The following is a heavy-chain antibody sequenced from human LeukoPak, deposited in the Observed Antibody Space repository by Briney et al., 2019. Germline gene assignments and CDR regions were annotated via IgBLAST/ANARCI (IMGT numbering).Heavy chain of an antibody. J-gene: IGHJ4*02. CDR3: ARGSVYVDY. V-gene: IGHV4-31*03. CDR1: GGSISSGGYY. D-gene: IGHD5/OR15-5a*01. Sequence: SETLSLTCTVSGGSISSGGYYWSWIRRHPGKGLEWIGYIYYSGSAYYSPSLKSRVTISVDTSKNQFSLKLSSVTAADTAVYFCARGSVYVDYWGQGTLVTVSS. CDR2: IYYSGSA.